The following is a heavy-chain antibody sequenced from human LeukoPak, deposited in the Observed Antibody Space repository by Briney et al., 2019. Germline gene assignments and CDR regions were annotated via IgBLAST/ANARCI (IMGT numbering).Heavy chain of an antibody. CDR1: GIAFSSYH. Sequence: GGSLRLSCAASGIAFSSYHMTWVRLSPGKEVECICSISNSGDSTYYADSVKGRFTISRDTSKNTLYLQMNSLRAEDTAVYYCAKEGDYDFWTYFDYWGQGTLVTVSS. V-gene: IGHV3-23*01. D-gene: IGHD3-3*01. J-gene: IGHJ4*02. CDR2: ISNSGDST. CDR3: AKEGDYDFWTYFDY.